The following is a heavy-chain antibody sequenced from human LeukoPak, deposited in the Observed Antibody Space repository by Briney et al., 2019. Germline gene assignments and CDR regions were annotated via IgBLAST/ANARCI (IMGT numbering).Heavy chain of an antibody. CDR1: GFTFSPYW. D-gene: IGHD3-3*01. V-gene: IGHV3-74*01. CDR2: INSDGTIT. Sequence: GGSLRLSCEASGFTFSPYWMHWVRQAPGKGLVWVSRINSDGTITTYADSVKGRFTISRDNARNTLFLQMKSLRAEDTAVYYCARDRYDFTAWGQGTLVTVSS. CDR3: ARDRYDFTA. J-gene: IGHJ1*01.